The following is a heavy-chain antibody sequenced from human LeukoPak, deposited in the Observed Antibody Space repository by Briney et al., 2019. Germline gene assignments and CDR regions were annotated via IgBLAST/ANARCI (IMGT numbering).Heavy chain of an antibody. Sequence: SETLSLTCTVSGASISSSNYYWGWIRQPPSKGLEWIGSRYYSGSICYNPSLKSRVTISINTSKTQFSLKVSSVTAAGTAVYYCATSPWGYGAVAGYFDYWGQGTLVTVSS. V-gene: IGHV4-39*07. D-gene: IGHD6-19*01. CDR3: ATSPWGYGAVAGYFDY. CDR1: GASISSSNYY. CDR2: RYYSGSI. J-gene: IGHJ4*02.